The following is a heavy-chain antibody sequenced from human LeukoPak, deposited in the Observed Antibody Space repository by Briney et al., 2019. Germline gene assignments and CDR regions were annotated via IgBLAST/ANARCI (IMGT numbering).Heavy chain of an antibody. CDR3: AKAGYSGSYYDY. CDR1: GFTFTSYA. D-gene: IGHD1-26*01. J-gene: IGHJ4*02. V-gene: IGHV3-23*01. CDR2: ISGSGGST. Sequence: GGSLRLSCAASGFTFTSYAMSWVRQAPGKGLEWVSAISGSGGSTYYADSVKGRFTISRDNSKNTLYLQMNSLRAEDTAVYYCAKAGYSGSYYDYWGQGTLVTVSS.